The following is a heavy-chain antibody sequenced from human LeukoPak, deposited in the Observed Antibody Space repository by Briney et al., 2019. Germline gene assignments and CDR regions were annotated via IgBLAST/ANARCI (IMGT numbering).Heavy chain of an antibody. CDR1: GDSVSNNNGA. J-gene: IGHJ3*01. Sequence: SQTLSLTCALSGDSVSNNNGAWHWIRQSPSRGLEWLGRTYYRSQWYNDYARSVMSRISVDPDTSKNQFSLHLSSVTPDDTAVYYCAGGYAFDVWGQGTMVTVSS. V-gene: IGHV6-1*01. CDR2: TYYRSQWYN. CDR3: AGGYAFDV.